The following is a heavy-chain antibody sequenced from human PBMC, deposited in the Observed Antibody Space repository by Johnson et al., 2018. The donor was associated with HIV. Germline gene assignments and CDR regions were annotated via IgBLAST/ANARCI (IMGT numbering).Heavy chain of an antibody. Sequence: VQLVESGGGLVQPGGSLRLSCAASGFIISSYWMTWVRQAPGKGLEWVANIKKDGSEKYYVDSVKGRFTISRDNAKNSLYLQMNSLRAEDMTVYYCAKDPPGVDDIHAFDIWGQGTMVTVSS. D-gene: IGHD3-9*01. V-gene: IGHV3-7*05. CDR1: GFIISSYW. CDR2: IKKDGSEK. J-gene: IGHJ3*02. CDR3: AKDPPGVDDIHAFDI.